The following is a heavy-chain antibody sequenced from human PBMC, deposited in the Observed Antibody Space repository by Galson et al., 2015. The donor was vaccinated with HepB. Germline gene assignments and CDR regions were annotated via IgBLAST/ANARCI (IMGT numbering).Heavy chain of an antibody. J-gene: IGHJ4*02. V-gene: IGHV3-48*02. CDR2: ISSSSSTI. Sequence: SLRLSCAASGFTFSSYSMNWVRQAPGKGLEWVSYISSSSSTIYYADSVKGRFTISRDNAKNSLYLQMNSLRDEDTAVYYCARDDDLYSSGWSNYFDYWGQGTLVTVSS. CDR1: GFTFSSYS. D-gene: IGHD6-19*01. CDR3: ARDDDLYSSGWSNYFDY.